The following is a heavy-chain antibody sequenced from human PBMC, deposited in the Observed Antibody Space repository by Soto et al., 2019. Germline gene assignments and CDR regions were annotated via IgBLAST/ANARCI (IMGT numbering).Heavy chain of an antibody. CDR1: GYTFTSYY. Sequence: PSVKVSCKASGYTFTSYYMHWVRQAPGQGLEWMGIINPSGGSTSYAQKFQGRVTMTRDTSTSTVYMELSSLRSEDTAVYYCATLGGLVVTAIPERTGNFDYWGQGTLVTVSS. V-gene: IGHV1-46*01. J-gene: IGHJ4*01. CDR3: ATLGGLVVTAIPERTGNFDY. D-gene: IGHD2-21*02. CDR2: INPSGGST.